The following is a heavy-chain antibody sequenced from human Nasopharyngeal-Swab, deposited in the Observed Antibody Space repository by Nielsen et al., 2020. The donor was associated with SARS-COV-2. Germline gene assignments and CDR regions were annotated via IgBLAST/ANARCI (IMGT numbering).Heavy chain of an antibody. CDR2: INSGGKT. Sequence: SETLSLTCAVYSGTFSDYYWTWIRQPPRKGLEWIGEINSGGKTSYNPSLKNRVTISVDTSKNQFSLKLSSVTAADTAVYYCARGLLWFGELSPGMRPQRQFDPWGQGTLVTVSS. J-gene: IGHJ5*02. D-gene: IGHD3-10*01. V-gene: IGHV4-34*01. CDR1: SGTFSDYY. CDR3: ARGLLWFGELSPGMRPQRQFDP.